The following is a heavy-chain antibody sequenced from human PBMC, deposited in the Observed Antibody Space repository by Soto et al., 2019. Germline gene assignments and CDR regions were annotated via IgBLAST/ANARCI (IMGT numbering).Heavy chain of an antibody. CDR1: GLTFNNYA. CDR3: ARGMITFGGY. Sequence: QVQLLESGGGVVQPGRSLRLSCAASGLTFNNYAMYWVRQAPGKGLEWMAVISDDGINTYYADSVKGRFTISRDNSKNTLYLQMNSLRPEDTAVYYCARGMITFGGYWGQGTLVTVSS. V-gene: IGHV3-30-3*01. D-gene: IGHD3-16*01. J-gene: IGHJ4*02. CDR2: ISDDGINT.